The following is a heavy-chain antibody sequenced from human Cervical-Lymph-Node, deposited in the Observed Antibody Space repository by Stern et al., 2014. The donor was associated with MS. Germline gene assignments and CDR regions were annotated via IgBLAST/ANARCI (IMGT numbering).Heavy chain of an antibody. CDR3: ARHDGWLPHY. CDR1: GGSISRSTYY. Sequence: QLQLQESGPGLVKPSETLSLTCSVSGGSISRSTYYWGWIRQPPGKGLEWIGSIYYSGTTYYNPSLTSRANLDTPPTPLSPRLTPVTAADTAVYYCARHDGWLPHYWSQGTLVTVSS. J-gene: IGHJ4*02. V-gene: IGHV4-39*01. CDR2: IYYSGTT. D-gene: IGHD5-12*01.